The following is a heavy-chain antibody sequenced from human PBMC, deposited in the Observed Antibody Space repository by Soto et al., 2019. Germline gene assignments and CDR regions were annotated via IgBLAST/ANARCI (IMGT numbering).Heavy chain of an antibody. CDR1: GFAFSSYA. CDR3: AKRYYYDSSAYYPLFDY. CDR2: ISGSGGST. Sequence: GGSLRLSCPASGFAFSSYAMSWVRQAPGKGLEWVSAISGSGGSTYYADSVKGRFTISRDNSKNTLYLQMNSLRAEDTAVYYCAKRYYYDSSAYYPLFDYWGPGTLVTVSS. J-gene: IGHJ4*02. V-gene: IGHV3-23*01. D-gene: IGHD3-22*01.